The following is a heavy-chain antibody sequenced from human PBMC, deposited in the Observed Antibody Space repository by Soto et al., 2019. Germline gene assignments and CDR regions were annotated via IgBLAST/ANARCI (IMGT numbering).Heavy chain of an antibody. CDR2: ARNKAFSYTT. Sequence: EVQLVESGGGLVQPGGSLRLSCAASGFSFSDHYMNWVRQAPGKGLEWVGRARNKAFSYTTDYAASVKGRFTISRDYSTNSLYLQIDSLKTEDTAIYYCAREWGTRGMFDNWGQGTQVTVSS. J-gene: IGHJ4*02. V-gene: IGHV3-72*01. CDR3: AREWGTRGMFDN. D-gene: IGHD3-16*01. CDR1: GFSFSDHY.